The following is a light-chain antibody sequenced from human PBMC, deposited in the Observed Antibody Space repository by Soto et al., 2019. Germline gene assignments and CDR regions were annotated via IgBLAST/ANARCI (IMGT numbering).Light chain of an antibody. CDR1: QSITNW. CDR2: HAS. CDR3: QQYYSYPT. V-gene: IGKV1-5*01. J-gene: IGKJ5*01. Sequence: DIQITQSPSTLSASVGDRVTITCRASQSITNWLAWYQQKPGKAPNLLIYHASNLESGVPPRFSGSRSGTEFTLTISGLQPDDFATYYCQQYYSYPTFGQGTRLEIK.